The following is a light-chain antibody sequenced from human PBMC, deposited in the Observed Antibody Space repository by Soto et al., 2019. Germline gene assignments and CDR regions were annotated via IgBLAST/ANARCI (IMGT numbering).Light chain of an antibody. CDR1: SSDVGGYNY. CDR3: SSYAGSNNFV. V-gene: IGLV2-8*01. J-gene: IGLJ1*01. CDR2: DVS. Sequence: QSVLTQPPSASGSPGQSVAISCTGTSSDVGGYNYVSWYQQHPGKAPKLMIYDVSKRPSGVPDRFSGSKSGNTASLTVSRLQAEDEADYYCSSYAGSNNFVFGTGTKVTGL.